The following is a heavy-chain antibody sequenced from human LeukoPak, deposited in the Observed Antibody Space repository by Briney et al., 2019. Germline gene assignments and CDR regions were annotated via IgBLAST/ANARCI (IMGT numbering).Heavy chain of an antibody. CDR3: ARHSVSPYYFDY. J-gene: IGHJ4*02. CDR2: IYTSGSTSGST. V-gene: IGHV4-4*07. CDR1: GASISSYY. D-gene: IGHD1-26*01. Sequence: SETLSLTCIVSGASISSYYWTWIRQPAGKGLEWIGRIYTSGSTSGSTNYNPSLKSRVTMSVDTSKNQFSLKLSSVTAADTAVYYCARHSVSPYYFDYWGQGTLVTVSS.